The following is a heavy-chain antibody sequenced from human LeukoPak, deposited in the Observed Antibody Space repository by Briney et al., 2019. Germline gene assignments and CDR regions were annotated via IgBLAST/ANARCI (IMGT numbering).Heavy chain of an antibody. CDR3: AKADEMNMDY. D-gene: IGHD2/OR15-2a*01. V-gene: IGHV3-33*06. CDR1: GFTFNTYG. Sequence: GGSLRLSCAASGFTFNTYGMHWVRQAPGKGLEWVAVIWYDGSISYYADSVKGRFTISKDNSKNTLYLQMNSLRAEDTAVYYCAKADEMNMDYWGQGTLVTVSS. CDR2: IWYDGSIS. J-gene: IGHJ4*02.